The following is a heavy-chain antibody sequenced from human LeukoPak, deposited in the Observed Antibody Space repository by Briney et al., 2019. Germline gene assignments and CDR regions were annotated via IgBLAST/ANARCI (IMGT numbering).Heavy chain of an antibody. Sequence: GASLQFSCEGSGYIFPTYWIAWVRQMPGKGLEWMGIIYPDESNIRYSPSFQGQVTISADKSISTAYLQWSSLKASDTAMYYCARPPSRGYSSSFEYWGQGTLVTVSS. CDR1: GYIFPTYW. J-gene: IGHJ4*02. D-gene: IGHD2-2*03. CDR2: IYPDESNI. V-gene: IGHV5-51*01. CDR3: ARPPSRGYSSSFEY.